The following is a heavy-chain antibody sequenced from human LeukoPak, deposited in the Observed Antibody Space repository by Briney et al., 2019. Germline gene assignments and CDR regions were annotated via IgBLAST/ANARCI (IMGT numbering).Heavy chain of an antibody. V-gene: IGHV5-51*01. J-gene: IGHJ4*02. CDR2: IYPGDSDT. D-gene: IGHD6-19*01. CDR1: GYSFNTYW. Sequence: PGESLKISCKGSGYSFNTYWIGWVRQMPGKGLEWMGIIYPGDSDTRYTPSFQGQVTISADKSISTAYLQWSSLKASDTAMYYCARLPTATGSIAVAGGYFDYWGQGTLVTVSS. CDR3: ARLPTATGSIAVAGGYFDY.